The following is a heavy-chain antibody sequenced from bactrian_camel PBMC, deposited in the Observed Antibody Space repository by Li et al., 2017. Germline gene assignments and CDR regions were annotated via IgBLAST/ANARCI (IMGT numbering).Heavy chain of an antibody. J-gene: IGHJ4*01. V-gene: IGHV3S54*01. D-gene: IGHD3*01. CDR3: QYEEEAAAYY. CDR2: TYRSGGGT. CDR1: GYAERHNC. Sequence: HVQLVESGGGSAQPGGSLGLSCVVSGYAERHNCMAWFRQPPGQERVAVAATYRSGGGTWYGSPVKGRFTMSRDNTKNIVYLEMNSLKSEDTALYYCQYEEEAAAYYWGQGTQVTVS.